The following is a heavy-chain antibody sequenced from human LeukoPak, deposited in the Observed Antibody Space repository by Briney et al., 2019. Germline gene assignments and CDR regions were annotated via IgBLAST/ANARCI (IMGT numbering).Heavy chain of an antibody. CDR3: ARGPPDFWGSWYFDL. J-gene: IGHJ2*01. V-gene: IGHV1-18*01. CDR2: IRVHSGKT. D-gene: IGHD7-27*01. CDR1: GYTFTSYG. Sequence: ASVKVSCKASGYTFTSYGISWVRQAPGQGLEWLGGIRVHSGKTDSPQKFEDRVTIPTDTSTSTAYMELRSLRSDDTAVYFSARGPPDFWGSWYFDLWGRGPLVIVSS.